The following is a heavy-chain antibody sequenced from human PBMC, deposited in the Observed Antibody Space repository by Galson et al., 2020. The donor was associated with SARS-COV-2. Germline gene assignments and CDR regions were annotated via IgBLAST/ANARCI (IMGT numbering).Heavy chain of an antibody. CDR3: ATTSPRRTGTRGGDWFDP. D-gene: IGHD4-17*01. CDR1: GYTLTKLS. Sequence: ASVKVSCKVSGYTLTKLSMHWVRQAPGKGLEWMGGFDPEDGETIYAHKFQGRVTMTEDTSTDTGYIELSSLRTEDTAVYYCATTSPRRTGTRGGDWFDPWGQGTLVTVSS. J-gene: IGHJ5*02. V-gene: IGHV1-24*01. CDR2: FDPEDGET.